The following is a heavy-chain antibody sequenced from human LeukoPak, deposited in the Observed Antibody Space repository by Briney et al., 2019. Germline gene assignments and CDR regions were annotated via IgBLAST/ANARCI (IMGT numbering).Heavy chain of an antibody. Sequence: SETLSLTCTVSGGSISSYYWSCIRQPPGKGLEWIGYIYYSGSTNYNPSLKSRVTISVDTSKNQFSLKLSSVTAADTAVYYCAREGYYYDSSGYYYVFDYWGQGTLVTVSS. J-gene: IGHJ4*02. D-gene: IGHD3-22*01. CDR1: GGSISSYY. V-gene: IGHV4-59*01. CDR2: IYYSGST. CDR3: AREGYYYDSSGYYYVFDY.